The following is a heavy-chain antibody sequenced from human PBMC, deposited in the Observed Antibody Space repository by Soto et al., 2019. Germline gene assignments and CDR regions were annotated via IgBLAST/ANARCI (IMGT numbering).Heavy chain of an antibody. J-gene: IGHJ4*02. CDR2: IYPGDSDT. Sequence: PGESLKISCKGSGYSFTIYWIGWVRQMPGKGLEWMGIIYPGDSDTRYSPSFQGQVTISADKSISTAYLQWSSLKASDTAMYYCARLVGMYYDILTGPNFDYWGQGTLVTSPQ. CDR1: GYSFTIYW. CDR3: ARLVGMYYDILTGPNFDY. D-gene: IGHD3-9*01. V-gene: IGHV5-51*01.